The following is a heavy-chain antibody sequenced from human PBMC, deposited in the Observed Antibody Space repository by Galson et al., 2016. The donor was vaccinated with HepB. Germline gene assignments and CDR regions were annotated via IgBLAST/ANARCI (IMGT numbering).Heavy chain of an antibody. V-gene: IGHV3-23*01. Sequence: SLRLSCAASGFTFSAYAMSWVRQAPGKGLEWVSLICGSGACTYYADSVKGRFTISRDNAKNSLYLQMNSLRAGDTAVYYCARESTGRGVDAFDIWGQGTVVTVSS. J-gene: IGHJ3*02. D-gene: IGHD3-16*01. CDR3: ARESTGRGVDAFDI. CDR2: ICGSGACT. CDR1: GFTFSAYA.